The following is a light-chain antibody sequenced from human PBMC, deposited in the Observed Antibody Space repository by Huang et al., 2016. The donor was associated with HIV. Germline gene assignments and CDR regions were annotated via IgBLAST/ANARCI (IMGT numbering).Light chain of an antibody. CDR2: GTS. CDR3: QQYNKWPYT. J-gene: IGKJ2*01. V-gene: IGKV3-15*01. CDR1: ESIGSD. Sequence: MTHSPATLSVSPGDRVILSCRAGESIGSDLAWYQQRPGQAPRLLIYGTSTRASGVPARLSGGGSGTDFTLTITSLQSEDFVIYYCQQYNKWPYTFGLGTKLEIK.